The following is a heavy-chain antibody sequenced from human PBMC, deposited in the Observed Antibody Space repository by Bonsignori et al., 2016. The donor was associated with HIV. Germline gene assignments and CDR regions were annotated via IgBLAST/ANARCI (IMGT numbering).Heavy chain of an antibody. V-gene: IGHV3-21*01. CDR2: ISSSSNFK. CDR1: GFTFSSYS. CDR3: ARVYGSGSGYYYYYMDV. Sequence: GGSLRLSCVASGFTFSSYSMNWVRQAPGKGLEWVSSISSSSNFKYYADSVKGRFTTSRDNAKNSLYLQMNSLRAEDTAVYYCARVYGSGSGYYYYYMDVWGKGTTATVSS. D-gene: IGHD3-10*01. J-gene: IGHJ6*03.